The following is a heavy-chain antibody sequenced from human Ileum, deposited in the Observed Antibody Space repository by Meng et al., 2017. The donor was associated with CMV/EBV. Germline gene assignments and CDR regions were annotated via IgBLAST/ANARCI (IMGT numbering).Heavy chain of an antibody. CDR2: ISSSSSTI. CDR1: GFTFSSYS. V-gene: IGHV3-48*04. J-gene: IGHJ6*02. D-gene: IGHD3-22*01. CDR3: ARDRAVTMIVVVIYGMDV. Sequence: GGSLRLSCAASGFTFSSYSMNWVCQAPGKGLEWVSYISSSSSTIYYADSVKGRFTISRDNAKNSLYLQMNSLRAEDTAVYYCARDRAVTMIVVVIYGMDVWGQGTTVTVSS.